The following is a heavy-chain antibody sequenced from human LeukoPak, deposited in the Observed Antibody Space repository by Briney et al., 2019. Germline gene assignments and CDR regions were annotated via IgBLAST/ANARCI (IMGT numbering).Heavy chain of an antibody. J-gene: IGHJ3*02. CDR3: ASMRGYCSGGSCYSPDAFDI. D-gene: IGHD2-15*01. Sequence: PSETLSLTCAVYGGSFSGYYWSWIRQPPGKGLEWIGEINHSGSTNYNPSLKSRVTISVDTSKNQFSLKLSSVTAADTAVYYCASMRGYCSGGSCYSPDAFDIWGQGTMVTVSS. CDR2: INHSGST. CDR1: GGSFSGYY. V-gene: IGHV4-34*01.